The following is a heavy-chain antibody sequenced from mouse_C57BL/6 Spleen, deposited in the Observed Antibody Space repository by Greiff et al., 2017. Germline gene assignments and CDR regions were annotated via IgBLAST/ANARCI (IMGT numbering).Heavy chain of an antibody. Sequence: EVKVVESGGGLVQPGGSLSLSCAASGFTFTDYYMSWVRQPPGKALEWLGFIRNKANGYTTEYSASVKGRFTISRDNSQSILYLQMNALRAEDSATYYCARQTAQAFYYAMDYWGQGTSVTVSS. J-gene: IGHJ4*01. V-gene: IGHV7-3*01. D-gene: IGHD3-2*02. CDR1: GFTFTDYY. CDR3: ARQTAQAFYYAMDY. CDR2: IRNKANGYTT.